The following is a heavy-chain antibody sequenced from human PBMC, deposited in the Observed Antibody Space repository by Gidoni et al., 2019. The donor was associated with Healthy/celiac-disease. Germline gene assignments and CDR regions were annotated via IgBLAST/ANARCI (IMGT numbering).Heavy chain of an antibody. V-gene: IGHV1-69*06. Sequence: QVQLVQSGAEVKKPGSSVKVSCKASGGTFSSYAISWVRQAPGQGLEWMGGIIPIFGTANYAQKFQGRVTITADKSTSTAYMELSSLRSEDTAVYYCARPRYGGLDPKGIENYYYYGMDVWGQGTTVTVSS. J-gene: IGHJ6*02. D-gene: IGHD3-16*01. CDR2: IIPIFGTA. CDR3: ARPRYGGLDPKGIENYYYYGMDV. CDR1: GGTFSSYA.